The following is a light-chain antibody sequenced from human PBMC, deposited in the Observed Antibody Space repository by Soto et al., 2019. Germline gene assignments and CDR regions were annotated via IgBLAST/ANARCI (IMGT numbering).Light chain of an antibody. V-gene: IGKV3-20*01. J-gene: IGKJ4*01. CDR3: HLYGSSPRLT. CDR1: QSVSSSY. CDR2: GAS. Sequence: EIVLTQSPGTLSLSPGERATLSCRASQSVSSSYLAWYQQKPGQAPRLLIYGASSRATGIPDRFSGSGSGPVHSFTTSRLQTEDWTVYGCHLYGSSPRLTFGGGTKVEIK.